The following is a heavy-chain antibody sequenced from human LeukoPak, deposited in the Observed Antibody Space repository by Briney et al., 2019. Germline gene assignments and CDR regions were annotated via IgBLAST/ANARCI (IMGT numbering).Heavy chain of an antibody. CDR3: ARDRYYYYMDV. CDR1: GGSISSYY. J-gene: IGHJ6*03. Sequence: SETLSLTCTVSGGSISSYYWSWIRQPPGKGLEWIGYIYYSGSTNYNPSLKSRVTISVDTSKNQFSLKLSSVTAADTAVNYCARDRYYYYMDVWGKGTTVTVSS. V-gene: IGHV4-59*01. CDR2: IYYSGST.